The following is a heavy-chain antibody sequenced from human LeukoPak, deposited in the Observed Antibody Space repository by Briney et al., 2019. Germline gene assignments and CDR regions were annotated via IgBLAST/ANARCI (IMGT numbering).Heavy chain of an antibody. D-gene: IGHD3-22*01. Sequence: PGGSLRLSCAASGFTFSSYWMSWVRQAPGKGLEWVANIKQDGSEKYYVDSVKGRFTISRDNAKNSLYLQMNSLRAEDTAVYYCARDPYPQVNYYYYMDVWGKGTTVTVSS. CDR2: IKQDGSEK. CDR1: GFTFSSYW. J-gene: IGHJ6*03. V-gene: IGHV3-7*01. CDR3: ARDPYPQVNYYYYMDV.